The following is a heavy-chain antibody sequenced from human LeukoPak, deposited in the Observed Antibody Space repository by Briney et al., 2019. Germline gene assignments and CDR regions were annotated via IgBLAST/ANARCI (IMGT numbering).Heavy chain of an antibody. CDR3: AKESGGTYSSSWSLDY. Sequence: HPGGSLRLSCAASGFTLSSYGMHWVRQAPGKGLEWVAFIRYDGSNKYYADSVKGRFTISRDNSKNTLYLQMNSLRAEDTAVYYCAKESGGTYSSSWSLDYWGQGTLVTVSS. CDR1: GFTLSSYG. CDR2: IRYDGSNK. J-gene: IGHJ4*02. V-gene: IGHV3-30*02. D-gene: IGHD6-13*01.